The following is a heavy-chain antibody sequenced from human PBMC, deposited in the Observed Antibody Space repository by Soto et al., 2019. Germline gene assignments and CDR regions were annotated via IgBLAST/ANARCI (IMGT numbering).Heavy chain of an antibody. J-gene: IGHJ6*02. CDR1: GYTFTSYY. CDR3: AREGSSSPPGVYGMDV. CDR2: INPSGGST. V-gene: IGHV1-46*01. D-gene: IGHD6-6*01. Sequence: QVQLVQSGAEVKKPGASVKVSCKASGYTFTSYYMHWVRQAPGQGLEWMGIINPSGGSTSYAQKFQGRVTMTRDTSTSTVYMELSSLRSEDTAVYYCAREGSSSPPGVYGMDVWGQGTTVTVSS.